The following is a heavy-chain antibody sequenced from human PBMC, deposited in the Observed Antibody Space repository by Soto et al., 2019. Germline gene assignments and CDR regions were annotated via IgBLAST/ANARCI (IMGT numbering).Heavy chain of an antibody. CDR2: IIPRFGTT. CDR3: AAELGFGKLSVV. V-gene: IGHV1-69*01. Sequence: QVQVVQSGVEVRRPGSSVKVSCKASGDTFKNCVISWVRQAPGQGLEWMGGIIPRFGTTDFAQRFQGRLTITTDESTTTAYMELSRLRSEDTATYYCAAELGFGKLSVVWGQGTLVIVSS. D-gene: IGHD3-10*01. CDR1: GDTFKNCV. J-gene: IGHJ1*01.